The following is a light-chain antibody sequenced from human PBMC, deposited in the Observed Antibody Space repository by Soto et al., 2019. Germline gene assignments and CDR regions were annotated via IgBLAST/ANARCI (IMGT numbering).Light chain of an antibody. V-gene: IGKV1-33*01. Sequence: DIQMTHSPSSLSASVGDRVTITCQASHDITMYLNWYQQKPGKAPKLLIYDASSLQTGVPSRFSGSGYGTDFTFTISCLQPEDIATYYCQQYDNVFTFGQGTRLE. CDR3: QQYDNVFT. J-gene: IGKJ5*01. CDR1: HDITMY. CDR2: DAS.